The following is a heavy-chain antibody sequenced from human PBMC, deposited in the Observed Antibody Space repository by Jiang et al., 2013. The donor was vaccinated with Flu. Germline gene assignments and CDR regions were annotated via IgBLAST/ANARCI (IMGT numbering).Heavy chain of an antibody. D-gene: IGHD2-2*01. CDR1: GGSISSYY. J-gene: IGHJ4*02. Sequence: PGLVKPSETLSLTCTVSGGSISSYYWSWIRQPPGKGLEWIGYIYYSGSTNYNPSLKSRVTISVDTSKNQFSLKLSSVTAAGTAVYYCARSSRRLGWDYWGQGTLVTVSS. V-gene: IGHV4-59*01. CDR2: IYYSGST. CDR3: ARSSRRLGWDY.